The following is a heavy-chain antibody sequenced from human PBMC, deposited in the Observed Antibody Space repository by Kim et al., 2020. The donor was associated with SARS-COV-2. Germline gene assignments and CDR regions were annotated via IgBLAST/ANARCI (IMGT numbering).Heavy chain of an antibody. CDR3: ARDREWELLYY. Sequence: SETLSLTCTVSGGSISSYYWSWIRQPPGKGLEWIGYIYYSGSTNYNPSLKSRVTISVDTSKNQFSLKLSSVTAADTAVYYCARDREWELLYYWGQGTLVTVSS. V-gene: IGHV4-59*13. J-gene: IGHJ4*02. CDR2: IYYSGST. D-gene: IGHD1-26*01. CDR1: GGSISSYY.